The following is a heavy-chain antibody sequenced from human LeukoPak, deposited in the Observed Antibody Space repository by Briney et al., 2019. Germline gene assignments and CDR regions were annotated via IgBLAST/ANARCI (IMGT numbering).Heavy chain of an antibody. Sequence: SETLSLTCTVSGGSISSYCWSLIRQPPGKGLEWIGYIYYSGSTNYNPSLKSRVTISVDTSKNQFSLKLSSVTAADTAVYYCASSVEMATEFDYWGQGTLVTVSS. CDR1: GGSISSYC. CDR3: ASSVEMATEFDY. CDR2: IYYSGST. J-gene: IGHJ4*02. V-gene: IGHV4-59*01. D-gene: IGHD5-24*01.